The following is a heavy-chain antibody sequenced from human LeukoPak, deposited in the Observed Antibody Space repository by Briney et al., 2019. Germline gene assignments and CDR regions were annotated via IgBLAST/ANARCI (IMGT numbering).Heavy chain of an antibody. Sequence: ASVKVSCKASGYTFTSYDINWVRQATGQGLEWMGWMNPNSGNTGYAQKCQGRVTITRNTSISTAYMELSSLRSEDTAVYYCARASYSSSWYGDYYYYMDVWGKGPTVTVSS. V-gene: IGHV1-8*03. CDR1: GYTFTSYD. CDR2: MNPNSGNT. CDR3: ARASYSSSWYGDYYYYMDV. J-gene: IGHJ6*03. D-gene: IGHD6-13*01.